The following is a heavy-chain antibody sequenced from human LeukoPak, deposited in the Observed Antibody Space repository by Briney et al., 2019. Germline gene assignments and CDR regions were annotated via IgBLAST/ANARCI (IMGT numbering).Heavy chain of an antibody. D-gene: IGHD3-10*01. Sequence: GESLKISCKGSGYRFTSYWIGWVRPMPGKGLEWMGIIYPGDSDTRYSPSFQGQVTISADESISTAYLQWSSLKASDTAMDYCARQKVRGVNPVDYWGQGTLVTVSS. CDR1: GYRFTSYW. CDR3: ARQKVRGVNPVDY. V-gene: IGHV5-51*01. CDR2: IYPGDSDT. J-gene: IGHJ4*02.